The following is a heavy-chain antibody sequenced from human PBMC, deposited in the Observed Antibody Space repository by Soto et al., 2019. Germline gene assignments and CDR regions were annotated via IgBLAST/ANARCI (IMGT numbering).Heavy chain of an antibody. CDR3: ARGDLYDSSLGYFDY. D-gene: IGHD3-22*01. J-gene: IGHJ4*02. CDR2: IIPIFGTA. CDR1: GGTFSSYA. Sequence: ASVKVSCKASGGTFSSYAISWVRQAPGQGLEWMGGIIPIFGTANYAQKFQGRVTITADESTSTAYMELGSLRSEDTAVYYCARGDLYDSSLGYFDYWGQGTLVTVSS. V-gene: IGHV1-69*13.